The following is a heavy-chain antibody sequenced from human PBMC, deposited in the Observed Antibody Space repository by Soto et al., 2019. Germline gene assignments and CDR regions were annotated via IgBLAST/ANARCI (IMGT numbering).Heavy chain of an antibody. CDR1: GFTFSSYS. J-gene: IGHJ3*02. Sequence: SLRLSCAASGFTFSSYSMNWVRQAPGKGLEWVSSISSSSSYIYYADSVKGRFTISRDNAKNSLYLQMNSLRAEDTAVYYCARVLVDSSGWRHDAFDIWGQGTMVT. V-gene: IGHV3-21*01. D-gene: IGHD6-19*01. CDR2: ISSSSSYI. CDR3: ARVLVDSSGWRHDAFDI.